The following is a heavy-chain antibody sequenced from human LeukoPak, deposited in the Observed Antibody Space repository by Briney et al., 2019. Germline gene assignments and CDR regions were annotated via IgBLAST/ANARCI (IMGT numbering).Heavy chain of an antibody. CDR3: ASLDYCSSTSCYSHYYGMDV. V-gene: IGHV4-34*01. Sequence: SETLSLTCTVSGGSISSYYWSWIRQPPGKGLEWIGEINHSGSTNYNPSLKSRVTISVDTSKNQFSLKLSSVTAADTAVYYCASLDYCSSTSCYSHYYGMDVWGQGTTATVSS. J-gene: IGHJ6*02. CDR1: GGSISSYY. D-gene: IGHD2-2*01. CDR2: INHSGST.